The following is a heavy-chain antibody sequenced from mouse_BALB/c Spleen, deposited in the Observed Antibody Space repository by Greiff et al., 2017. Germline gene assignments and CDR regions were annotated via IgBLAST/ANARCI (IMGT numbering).Heavy chain of an antibody. CDR1: GYTFTNYW. Sequence: VQLQQSGAELVRPGTSVKMSCKAAGYTFTNYWIGWVKQSPGHGLEWIGDIYPGGGYTNYNEKFKGKATLTADTSSSTAYMQLSSLTSEDSAIYYCARLDGNYGKYFDVWGAGTTVTVSS. V-gene: IGHV1-63*02. D-gene: IGHD2-1*01. CDR2: IYPGGGYT. CDR3: ARLDGNYGKYFDV. J-gene: IGHJ1*01.